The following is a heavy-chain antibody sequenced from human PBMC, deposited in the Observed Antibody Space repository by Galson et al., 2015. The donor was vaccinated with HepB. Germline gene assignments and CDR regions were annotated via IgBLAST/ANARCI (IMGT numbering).Heavy chain of an antibody. D-gene: IGHD3-10*01. CDR3: ARDRKRYYGSGSYDLYYYFGMDV. CDR2: IWYDGSKK. CDR1: GFSFSSHG. V-gene: IGHV3-33*01. J-gene: IGHJ6*02. Sequence: SLRLSCAPSGFSFSSHGMHWVRQTPGKGLEWVAVIWYDGSKKYYGDSVKGRFTISRDNAKNRLYLQMNSLRAEDTAVYYCARDRKRYYGSGSYDLYYYFGMDVWGQGTTVTVSS.